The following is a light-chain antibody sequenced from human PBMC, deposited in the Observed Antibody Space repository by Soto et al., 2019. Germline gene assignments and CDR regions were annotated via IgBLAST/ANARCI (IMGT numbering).Light chain of an antibody. CDR3: QQYGNSRT. Sequence: EIVLTQSPATLSLSPGERATLSCVASQSVSSSYLAWYQQKPGLAPRLLIYDASSRATGTPDRFSGSGSGTDFTLTISRLEPEDSAVYYCQQYGNSRTFGQGTKVDIK. V-gene: IGKV3D-20*01. CDR1: QSVSSSY. CDR2: DAS. J-gene: IGKJ1*01.